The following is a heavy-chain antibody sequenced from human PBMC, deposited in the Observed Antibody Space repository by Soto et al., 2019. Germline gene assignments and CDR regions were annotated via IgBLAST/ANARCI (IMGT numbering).Heavy chain of an antibody. V-gene: IGHV3-30*03. CDR3: FGGQDYFDY. CDR1: GFPFTTYG. Sequence: QVQLVESGGGVVQPGRSLRLSCAASGFPFTTYGMHWVREGPGKGLEWVAVISYDGSNKYYADSVKGRFTISRDNSKNMLELQMNSLRPEDTALYYCFGGQDYFDYRGQGTLVTVSS. D-gene: IGHD3-16*01. CDR2: ISYDGSNK. J-gene: IGHJ4*02.